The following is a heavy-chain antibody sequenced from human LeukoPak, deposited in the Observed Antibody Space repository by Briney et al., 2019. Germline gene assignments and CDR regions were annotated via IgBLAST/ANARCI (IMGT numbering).Heavy chain of an antibody. CDR3: ASCYYYDSTGYYGGSGFDY. Sequence: GESLKISCKGSGYSFTTYWIGWVRPVPGKGLEWMGIIYPGDSDTRYRPSFQGQVTISADKSISTAYLQWSSLKASDTAMYYCASCYYYDSTGYYGGSGFDYWGQGTLVTVSS. J-gene: IGHJ4*02. CDR1: GYSFTTYW. CDR2: IYPGDSDT. D-gene: IGHD3-22*01. V-gene: IGHV5-51*01.